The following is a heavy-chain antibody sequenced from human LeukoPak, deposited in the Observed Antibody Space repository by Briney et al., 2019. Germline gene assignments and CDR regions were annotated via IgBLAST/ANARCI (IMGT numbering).Heavy chain of an antibody. Sequence: GGSLRLSCAASGFTFSSYIMNWVRQAPGKGLEWVSYISSSGSTIYYADSVKGRFTISRDNAKNSLYLQMNSLRAEDTAVYYCASSLWVTHHLTDWGQGTLVTVSS. D-gene: IGHD3-9*01. CDR2: ISSSGSTI. CDR1: GFTFSSYI. CDR3: ASSLWVTHHLTD. V-gene: IGHV3-48*04. J-gene: IGHJ4*02.